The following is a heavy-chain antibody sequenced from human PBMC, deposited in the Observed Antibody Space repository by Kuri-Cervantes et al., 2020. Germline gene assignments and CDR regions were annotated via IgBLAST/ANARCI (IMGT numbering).Heavy chain of an antibody. CDR2: MYYSGST. CDR3: ARHRLEWGSGSRYYYGMDV. D-gene: IGHD3-10*01. Sequence: GSLRLSCTVSDGSISSYYWSWIRQPPGKGLEWIGYMYYSGSTNYNPSLKSRVTISVDTSKNQFSLKLSSVTAADTAVYYCARHRLEWGSGSRYYYGMDVWGQGATVTVSS. J-gene: IGHJ6*02. CDR1: DGSISSYY. V-gene: IGHV4-59*08.